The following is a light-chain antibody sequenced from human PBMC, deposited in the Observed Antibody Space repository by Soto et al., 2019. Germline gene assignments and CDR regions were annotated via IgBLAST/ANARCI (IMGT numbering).Light chain of an antibody. J-gene: IGKJ4*01. CDR2: AAS. Sequence: DIQMTQSPSSVSASVGDRVTITCRASQGISSWLAWYQQKPGKAPKLLIYAASSLQSGVPSRVIGSGCWTNFSLTICSLQPADFSTYYGQDANSFPFIFGGWTKVEIK. CDR1: QGISSW. CDR3: QDANSFPFI. V-gene: IGKV1-12*01.